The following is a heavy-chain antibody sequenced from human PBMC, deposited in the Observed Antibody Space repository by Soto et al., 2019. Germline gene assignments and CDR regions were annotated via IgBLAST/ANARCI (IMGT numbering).Heavy chain of an antibody. J-gene: IGHJ4*02. CDR3: ARDLRYYFDY. CDR2: INTDRSKK. Sequence: GGSLRLSCAASGFTFISFSMHWVRQAPGKGLEWVSNINTDRSKKYYVDSVKGRFTISRDNAKNSLYLQMNSLRAEDTAVYYCARDLRYYFDYWGQGTLVTVSS. D-gene: IGHD4-17*01. V-gene: IGHV3-48*04. CDR1: GFTFISFS.